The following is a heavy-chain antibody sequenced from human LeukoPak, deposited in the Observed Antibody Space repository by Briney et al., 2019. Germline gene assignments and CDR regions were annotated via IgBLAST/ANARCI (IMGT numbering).Heavy chain of an antibody. D-gene: IGHD3-22*01. CDR2: ISSSSSYI. Sequence: GGSLRLPCAASGFTFSSYSMNWVRQAPGKGLEWVSSISSSSSYIYYADSVKGRFTISRDNAKNSLYLQMNSLRAEDTAVYYCARSLPHSSGYYYPIDYWGQGTLVTVSS. V-gene: IGHV3-21*01. J-gene: IGHJ4*02. CDR1: GFTFSSYS. CDR3: ARSLPHSSGYYYPIDY.